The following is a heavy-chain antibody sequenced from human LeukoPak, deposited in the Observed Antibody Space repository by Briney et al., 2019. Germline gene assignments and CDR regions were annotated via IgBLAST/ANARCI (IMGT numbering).Heavy chain of an antibody. D-gene: IGHD3-9*01. V-gene: IGHV1-18*01. Sequence: ASVKVSCKASGYTFTSYGISWVRQAPGQGLEWMGWISAYNGNTNYAQNLQGRVTMTTDTSTSTAYMELRSLRSDDTAVYYCARDPPQYYDIFTGWVRLDYFDYWGQGTLVTVSS. J-gene: IGHJ4*02. CDR2: ISAYNGNT. CDR3: ARDPPQYYDIFTGWVRLDYFDY. CDR1: GYTFTSYG.